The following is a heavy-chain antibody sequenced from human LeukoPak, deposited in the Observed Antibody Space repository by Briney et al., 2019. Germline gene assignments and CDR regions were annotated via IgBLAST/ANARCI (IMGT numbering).Heavy chain of an antibody. CDR3: ARVPRASSSWYNWFDP. Sequence: SETLSVTCAVYGGSFSGYYWSWIRQPQGKGLEWIGEINHSGSTNYNPSLKSRVTISVDTSKNQFSLKLSSVTAADTAVYYCARVPRASSSWYNWFDPWGQGTLVTVSS. V-gene: IGHV4-34*01. CDR1: GGSFSGYY. J-gene: IGHJ5*02. CDR2: INHSGST. D-gene: IGHD6-13*01.